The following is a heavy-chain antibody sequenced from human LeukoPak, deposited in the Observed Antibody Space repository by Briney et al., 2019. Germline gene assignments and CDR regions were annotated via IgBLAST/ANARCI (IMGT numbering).Heavy chain of an antibody. CDR1: GDSISSFY. Sequence: SETLSLTCTVSGDSISSFYWSWIRQPAGKGLEWIGRIYTNRDTNYNSSLKSRVTMSIDTSMNQFSLNLRSLTAADTAVSYCAREGYSSGWYRGYFDLWGRGTLVTVSS. CDR2: IYTNRDT. V-gene: IGHV4-4*07. J-gene: IGHJ2*01. D-gene: IGHD6-19*01. CDR3: AREGYSSGWYRGYFDL.